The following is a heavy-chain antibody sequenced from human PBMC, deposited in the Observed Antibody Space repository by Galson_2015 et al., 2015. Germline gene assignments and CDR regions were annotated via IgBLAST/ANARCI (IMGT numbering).Heavy chain of an antibody. Sequence: PALVKPTQTLTLTCTFSGFSLTTSGVAVGWIRQPPGEALEWLILIYWDDGKRYSPSLKSRLTITKDTSKNQVVLTVTNMDPLDTATYYCAHRRSNSWAFDIWGQGTMVTVSS. V-gene: IGHV2-5*02. J-gene: IGHJ3*02. D-gene: IGHD2/OR15-2a*01. CDR2: IYWDDGK. CDR1: GFSLTTSGVA. CDR3: AHRRSNSWAFDI.